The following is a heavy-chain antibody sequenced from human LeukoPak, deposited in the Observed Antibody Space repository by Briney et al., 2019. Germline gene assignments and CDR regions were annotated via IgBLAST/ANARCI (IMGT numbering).Heavy chain of an antibody. CDR2: IYHSGST. D-gene: IGHD2-15*01. CDR3: VREILYCSGGSCYRGPFDN. J-gene: IGHJ4*02. Sequence: PSETLSLTCTVSGYSISSGYYWGWIRQPPGKGLEWIGSIYHSGSTYYNPSLKSRILFSVATSQNQFSLKLNSVTAADTAVYYCVREILYCSGGSCYRGPFDNWGQGTLVTVSS. CDR1: GYSISSGYY. V-gene: IGHV4-38-2*02.